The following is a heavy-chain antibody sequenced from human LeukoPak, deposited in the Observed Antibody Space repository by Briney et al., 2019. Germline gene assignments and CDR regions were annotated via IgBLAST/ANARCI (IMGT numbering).Heavy chain of an antibody. Sequence: ASVQVSCKASGYTFTSYYMHWVRQAPGQGLEWMGIINPSGGSTSYAQKFQGRVTMTRDMSTSTVYMELSSLRSEDTAVYYCARASITMVRGVIWFDPWGQGTLVTVSS. V-gene: IGHV1-46*01. CDR1: GYTFTSYY. J-gene: IGHJ5*02. CDR3: ARASITMVRGVIWFDP. D-gene: IGHD3-10*01. CDR2: INPSGGST.